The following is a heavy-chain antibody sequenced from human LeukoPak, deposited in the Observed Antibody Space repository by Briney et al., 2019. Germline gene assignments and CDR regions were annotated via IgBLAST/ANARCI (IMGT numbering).Heavy chain of an antibody. D-gene: IGHD3-22*01. CDR2: MSYNGRS. V-gene: IGHV4-59*01. Sequence: SETLSLTCTVSGGSISSYYWSWIRQPPGKGLEWIGYMSYNGRSSYNPSLRSRVSISVDASKKQFSLKLSSVTAADTAVYYCARDGYSDSSGYDYPPSVWGQGTLVTVSS. J-gene: IGHJ4*02. CDR1: GGSISSYY. CDR3: ARDGYSDSSGYDYPPSV.